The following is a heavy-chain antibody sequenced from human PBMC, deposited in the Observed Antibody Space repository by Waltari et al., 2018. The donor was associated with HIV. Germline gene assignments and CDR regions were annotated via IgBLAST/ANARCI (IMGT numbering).Heavy chain of an antibody. CDR2: IFYNGGT. CDR1: GASMNNYY. V-gene: IGHV4-59*01. D-gene: IGHD3-10*01. Sequence: QVQLKESGPGLVTPSETLSLNCTVSGASMNNYYWTWIRQPPGKGLELIGYIFYNGGTSYNPSLKSRVTISLDMSNNQFSLNLRSVTAADTAFYYCVRAGGYYSPFGYWGQGTLVTVSS. CDR3: VRAGGYYSPFGY. J-gene: IGHJ4*02.